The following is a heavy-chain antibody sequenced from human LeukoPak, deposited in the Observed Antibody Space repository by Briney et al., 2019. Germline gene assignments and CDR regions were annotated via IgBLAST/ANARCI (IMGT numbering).Heavy chain of an antibody. V-gene: IGHV1-46*01. D-gene: IGHD2-2*01. J-gene: IGHJ4*02. CDR2: INPSGGST. Sequence: ASVKVSCKASGYTFTSYYMHWVRQAPGQGLEWMGIINPSGGSTSYAQKFQGRVTMTTDTSTSTAYMELRSLRSDDTAVYYCARAHVVPAAQEIDYWGQGTLVTVSS. CDR1: GYTFTSYY. CDR3: ARAHVVPAAQEIDY.